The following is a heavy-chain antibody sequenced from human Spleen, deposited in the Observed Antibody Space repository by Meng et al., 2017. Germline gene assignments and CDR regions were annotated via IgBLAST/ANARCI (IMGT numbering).Heavy chain of an antibody. J-gene: IGHJ4*02. D-gene: IGHD6-19*01. V-gene: IGHV4-30-2*03. CDR3: ARRVSSGWYFGRIDY. Sequence: QLQLQESGSGLVKPSQTLSLTCAVSGGSISSGGYSWSWIRQPPGKGLEWIGYIYHSGSTYYNPSLKSRVTISVDTSKNQFSLKLSSVTAADTAVYYCARRVSSGWYFGRIDYWGQGTLVTVSS. CDR2: IYHSGST. CDR1: GGSISSGGYS.